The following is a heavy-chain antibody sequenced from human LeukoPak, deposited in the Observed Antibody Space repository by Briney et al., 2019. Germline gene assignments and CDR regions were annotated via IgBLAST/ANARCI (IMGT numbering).Heavy chain of an antibody. CDR3: ASGEGAVAGTGSYFDY. Sequence: GGSLRLSCAASGFTFSSYGMHWVRQAPGKGLEWVAVISYDGSNKYYADSVKGRFTISRDNSKNTLYLQMNSLRAEDTAVYYCASGEGAVAGTGSYFDYWGQGTLVTVSS. V-gene: IGHV3-30*03. J-gene: IGHJ4*02. D-gene: IGHD6-19*01. CDR1: GFTFSSYG. CDR2: ISYDGSNK.